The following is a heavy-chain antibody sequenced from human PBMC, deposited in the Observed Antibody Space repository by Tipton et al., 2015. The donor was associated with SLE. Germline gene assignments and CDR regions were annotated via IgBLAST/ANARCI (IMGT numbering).Heavy chain of an antibody. J-gene: IGHJ5*02. V-gene: IGHV4-39*07. CDR3: ARQGPIAAARGNWFDP. Sequence: TLSLTCTVSGGSISSSSYYWGWIRQPPGKGLEWIGSIYYSGSTYYNPSLKSRVTIPVDTSKNQFSLKLSSVTAADTAVYYCARQGPIAAARGNWFDPWGQGTLVTVSS. CDR2: IYYSGST. D-gene: IGHD6-13*01. CDR1: GGSISSSSYY.